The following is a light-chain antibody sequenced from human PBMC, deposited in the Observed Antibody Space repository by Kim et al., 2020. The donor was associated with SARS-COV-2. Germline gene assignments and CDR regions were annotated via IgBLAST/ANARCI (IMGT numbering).Light chain of an antibody. CDR1: SSNIGSNY. V-gene: IGLV1-47*01. CDR3: AAWDDSLSGGV. Sequence: GQRVTLSCSGSSSNIGSNYVYWYQQLPGTAPKLLIYRNNQRPSGVPDRFSGSKSGTSASLAISGLRSEDEADYYCAAWDDSLSGGVFGGGTQLTVL. CDR2: RNN. J-gene: IGLJ2*01.